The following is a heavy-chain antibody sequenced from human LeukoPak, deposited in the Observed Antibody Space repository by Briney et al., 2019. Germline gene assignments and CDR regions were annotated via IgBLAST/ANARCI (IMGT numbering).Heavy chain of an antibody. V-gene: IGHV1-2*02. CDR2: INPNSGGT. D-gene: IGHD6-13*01. Sequence: ASVKVSCKASGYTFTGYHMHWVRQAPGQGLEWMGWINPNSGGTNYAQKFQGRVTMTRDTSISTAYMELSRLRSDDTAVYYCARVLVWVYNFDYWGQGTLVTVSS. CDR3: ARVLVWVYNFDY. J-gene: IGHJ4*02. CDR1: GYTFTGYH.